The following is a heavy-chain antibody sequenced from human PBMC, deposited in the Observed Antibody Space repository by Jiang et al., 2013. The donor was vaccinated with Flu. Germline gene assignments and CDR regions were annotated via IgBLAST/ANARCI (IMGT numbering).Heavy chain of an antibody. V-gene: IGHV1-18*01. CDR1: GYTFTSYG. Sequence: SGAEVKKPGASVKVSCKASGYTFTSYGISWVRQAPGQGLEWMGWISAYNGNTNYAQKLQGRVTMTTDTSTSTAYMELRSLRSDDTAVYYCARSPGYSSGIYYYYYYGMDVWGQGTTVTVSS. J-gene: IGHJ6*02. CDR3: ARSPGYSSGIYYYYYYGMDV. CDR2: ISAYNGNT. D-gene: IGHD6-19*01.